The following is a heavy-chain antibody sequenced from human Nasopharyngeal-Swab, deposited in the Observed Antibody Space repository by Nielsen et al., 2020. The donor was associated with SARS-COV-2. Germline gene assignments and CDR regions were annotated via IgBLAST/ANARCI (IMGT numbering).Heavy chain of an antibody. CDR2: ITRSGNT. V-gene: IGHV4-34*01. Sequence: LRLSCGLNGASFSGYYWGWIRQPPGKGLEWIGDITRSGNTNYNPALRSRVTISVATSKGEFSLKLTSVTAADTAIYFCARVNNGGGIVPASYSFFMDVWGKGTSVAVSS. J-gene: IGHJ6*03. CDR1: GASFSGYY. CDR3: ARVNNGGGIVPASYSFFMDV. D-gene: IGHD2-2*01.